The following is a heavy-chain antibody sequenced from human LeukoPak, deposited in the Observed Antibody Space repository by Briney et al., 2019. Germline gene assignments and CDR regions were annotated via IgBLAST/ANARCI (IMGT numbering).Heavy chain of an antibody. CDR2: ISAYNDNT. D-gene: IGHD6-19*01. V-gene: IGHV1-18*01. J-gene: IGHJ4*02. CDR1: GYTFTSYG. Sequence: ASVKVSCKASGYTFTSYGISWVRQAPGQGLEWMGWISAYNDNTNYAQKLQGRVTMTTDTSTSTAYMELRSLRSDDTAVYYCATRNGYSSGWYYFDYWGQGTLVTVSS. CDR3: ATRNGYSSGWYYFDY.